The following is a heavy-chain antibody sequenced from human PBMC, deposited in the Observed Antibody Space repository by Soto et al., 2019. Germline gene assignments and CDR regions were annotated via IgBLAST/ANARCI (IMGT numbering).Heavy chain of an antibody. CDR1: GFSFRDYW. CDR3: ARGKDGRRAGTYYFDMDV. CDR2: IRQDGTEK. V-gene: IGHV3-7*01. J-gene: IGHJ6*03. Sequence: EEQLVESGGGLVQPGGSLRLSCAASGFSFRDYWMTWVRQAPGKGLDWVANIRQDGTEKYYLDSLKGRFTISRDNAKNSVHHLMNSLRAEDTAVYYCARGKDGRRAGTYYFDMDVWGKGTTVTVSS. D-gene: IGHD1-1*01.